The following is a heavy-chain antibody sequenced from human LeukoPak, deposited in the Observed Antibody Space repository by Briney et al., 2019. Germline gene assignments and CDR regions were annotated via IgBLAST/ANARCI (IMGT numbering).Heavy chain of an antibody. CDR2: IYCSGST. CDR3: ARGDIVVGKDY. Sequence: ASETLSLTCTVSGGSISSGDYYWSWIRQPPGKGLEWIGYIYCSGSTYYNPSLKSRVTISVDTSKNQFSLKLSSVTAADTAVYYCARGDIVVGKDYWGQGTLVTVSS. CDR1: GGSISSGDYY. V-gene: IGHV4-30-4*08. D-gene: IGHD2-2*01. J-gene: IGHJ4*02.